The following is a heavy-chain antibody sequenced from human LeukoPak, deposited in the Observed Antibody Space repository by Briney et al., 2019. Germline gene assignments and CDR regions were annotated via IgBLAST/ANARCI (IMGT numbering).Heavy chain of an antibody. D-gene: IGHD3-3*01. CDR1: GGSFSGYY. Sequence: SETLSLTCAVYGGSFSGYYWSWIRQPPGKGLEWIGEINHSGSTNYNPSLKSRVTISVDTSKNQFSLKLSSVTAADTAVYYCARAEPELRFLEWSSGGVDYWGQGTLVTVSS. J-gene: IGHJ4*02. V-gene: IGHV4-34*01. CDR3: ARAEPELRFLEWSSGGVDY. CDR2: INHSGST.